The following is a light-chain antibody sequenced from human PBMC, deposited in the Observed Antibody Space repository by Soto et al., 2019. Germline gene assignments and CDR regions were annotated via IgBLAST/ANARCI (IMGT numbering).Light chain of an antibody. J-gene: IGKJ1*01. CDR3: QQSYSTPPGT. Sequence: DIQITPAPSSLSASVGDRGTITCPESQSISISLNWYQLKPGKAPKLLIYATSSLQNGVPSRFSGSGSGTDFTLTISSLQPEDFATYYCQQSYSTPPGTFGQGTKVDIK. CDR2: ATS. V-gene: IGKV1-39*01. CDR1: QSISIS.